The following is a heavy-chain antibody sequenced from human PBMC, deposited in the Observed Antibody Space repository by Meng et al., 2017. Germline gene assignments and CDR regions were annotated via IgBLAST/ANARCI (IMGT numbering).Heavy chain of an antibody. V-gene: IGHV1-2*06. D-gene: IGHD3-10*01. Sequence: VQLRPVLSGGKDPGSSVKVSCKAVGSPFTGYNMNGVHQAPGQGLEWRGRSNPNSGGTNYAPKFQGRVTMTGDTSISTAYMELSRLRSDDTAVYYCARDYGSGRIILHFDYWGQGTLVTVSS. CDR3: ARDYGSGRIILHFDY. J-gene: IGHJ4*02. CDR2: SNPNSGGT. CDR1: GSPFTGYN.